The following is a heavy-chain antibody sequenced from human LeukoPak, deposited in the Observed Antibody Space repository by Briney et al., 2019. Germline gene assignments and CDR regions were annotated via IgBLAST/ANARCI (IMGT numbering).Heavy chain of an antibody. D-gene: IGHD6-19*01. J-gene: IGHJ4*02. CDR2: IGTITSTT. Sequence: GGSLRLSCAASGFTFGSYEMTWVRQAPGKGLEWVSYIGTITSTTYYADSVKGRFTVSRDDAKSSLYLQMSSLRAEDTAVYYCARTVYDLRGQSLVPGFDSWGQGTLVTVSS. CDR3: ARTVYDLRGQSLVPGFDS. CDR1: GFTFGSYE. V-gene: IGHV3-48*03.